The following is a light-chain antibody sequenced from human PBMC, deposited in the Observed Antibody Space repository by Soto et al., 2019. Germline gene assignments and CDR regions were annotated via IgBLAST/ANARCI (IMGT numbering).Light chain of an antibody. CDR1: GSDVGGYNS. Sequence: QSVLTQPPSASGSPGQAVTISCTGTGSDVGGYNSVSWYQQHPDKAPKVIIYEVNKRPSGVPARFSGSKSGNTASLTVSGLQAEDEADYYCSSYAGSKNPYVFGSGTRSPS. V-gene: IGLV2-8*01. CDR2: EVN. CDR3: SSYAGSKNPYV. J-gene: IGLJ1*01.